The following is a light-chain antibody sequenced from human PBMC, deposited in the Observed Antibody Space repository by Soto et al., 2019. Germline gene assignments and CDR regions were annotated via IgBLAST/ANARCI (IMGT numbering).Light chain of an antibody. Sequence: EIVLTQSPATLSLSPWEIATLSCRASQSVSSYLAWYQQKPGQAPRLLIYDASNRATGIPARFSGSGSGTDITLTISSLEPEDFAVYSCQQRSNWPSFGQGTRLEIK. CDR3: QQRSNWPS. J-gene: IGKJ5*01. V-gene: IGKV3-11*01. CDR1: QSVSSY. CDR2: DAS.